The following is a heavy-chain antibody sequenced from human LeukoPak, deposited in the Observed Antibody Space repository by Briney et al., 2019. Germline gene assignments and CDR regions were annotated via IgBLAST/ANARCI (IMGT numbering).Heavy chain of an antibody. CDR2: IYYSGST. CDR3: ARVPFVRTVTTGY. D-gene: IGHD4-17*01. Sequence: SETLSLTCTVSGGSISSGGYYWSWIRQHPGKGLEWIWYIYYSGSTYYNPSLKSRVTISVDTSKNQFSLKLSSVTAADTAVYYCARVPFVRTVTTGYWGQGTLVTVSS. CDR1: GGSISSGGYY. J-gene: IGHJ4*02. V-gene: IGHV4-31*03.